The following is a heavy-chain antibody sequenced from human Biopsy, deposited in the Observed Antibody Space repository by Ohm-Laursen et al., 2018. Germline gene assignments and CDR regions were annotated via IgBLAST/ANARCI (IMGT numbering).Heavy chain of an antibody. Sequence: SDTLSLTCTVSGGSISSHYWSWIRQPPGKGLEWIGYIYNRGSTKYNSSLKSRVTISIDTSTNQFSLKVSSVTAADTALYFCARHPTGFWFDPWGHGTLVTVSS. J-gene: IGHJ5*02. CDR2: IYNRGST. V-gene: IGHV4-59*08. CDR1: GGSISSHY. CDR3: ARHPTGFWFDP.